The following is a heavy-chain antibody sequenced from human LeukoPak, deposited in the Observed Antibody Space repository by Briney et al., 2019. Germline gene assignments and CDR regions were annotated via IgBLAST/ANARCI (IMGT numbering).Heavy chain of an antibody. D-gene: IGHD2-21*02. CDR3: ARTPTYCGGDCYYFDP. J-gene: IGHJ5*02. Sequence: SETLSLTCAVYGGSFSGYYWSWIRQPPGKGLEWIGEINHSGSTNYNPSLKSRVTISVDTSKNQFSLKLSSVTAADTAMYFCARTPTYCGGDCYYFDPWGQGTLVTVSS. CDR1: GGSFSGYY. V-gene: IGHV4-34*01. CDR2: INHSGST.